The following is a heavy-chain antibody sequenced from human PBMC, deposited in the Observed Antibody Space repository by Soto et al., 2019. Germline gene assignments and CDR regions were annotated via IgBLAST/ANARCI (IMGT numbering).Heavy chain of an antibody. CDR3: ARGKEEQLVWFDP. J-gene: IGHJ5*02. D-gene: IGHD6-6*01. Sequence: SETLSLTCTVSGGSISSGDYYWSWIRQPPGKGLEWIGYIYYSGSTYYNPSLKSRVTISVDTSKNQFSLKLSSVTAADTAVYYCARGKEEQLVWFDPWGQGTLVTVSS. CDR2: IYYSGST. CDR1: GGSISSGDYY. V-gene: IGHV4-30-4*01.